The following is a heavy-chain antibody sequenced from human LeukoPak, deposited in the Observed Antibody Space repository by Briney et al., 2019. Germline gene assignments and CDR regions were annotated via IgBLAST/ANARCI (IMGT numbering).Heavy chain of an antibody. J-gene: IGHJ4*02. CDR1: GGSISSSSYY. D-gene: IGHD3-10*01. CDR3: ARRYYGSGSYYSLPFDY. Sequence: SETLSLTCTVSGGSISSSSYYWGWIRQPPGKGLEWIGSIYYSGSTSYHPSLKSRVTISVETAKNQFSLKLSSVTAADTAVYYCARRYYGSGSYYSLPFDYWGQGTLVTVSS. V-gene: IGHV4-39*01. CDR2: IYYSGST.